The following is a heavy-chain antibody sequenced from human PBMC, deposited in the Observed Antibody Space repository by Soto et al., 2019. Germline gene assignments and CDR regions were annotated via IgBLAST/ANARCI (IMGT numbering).Heavy chain of an antibody. V-gene: IGHV2-70*11. J-gene: IGHJ3*02. CDR1: GVSLTTNRMS. CDR3: ARVMLSFGGLIVNGAFDI. CDR2: IDWDDDQ. Sequence: ESGPTVVNPTQTLTLTSTIYGVSLTTNRMSVSWIRQPPGGALEWLARIDWDDDQYYTTSLRTRLTISRDTSKNQVVLTMTNMDPVDTATYFCARVMLSFGGLIVNGAFDIWGQGTMVTVSS. D-gene: IGHD3-16*02.